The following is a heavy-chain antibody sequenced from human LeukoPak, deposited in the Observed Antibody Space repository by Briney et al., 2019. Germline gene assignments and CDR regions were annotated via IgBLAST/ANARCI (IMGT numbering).Heavy chain of an antibody. D-gene: IGHD3-22*01. CDR2: ISGSGGST. V-gene: IGHV3-23*01. CDR3: AKGRYYYDSSDAFDI. Sequence: GGSLRLSCAASGFTFSSYAMSWVRQAPGKGLEWVSAISGSGGSTYYADSVKGRFTISRDNSKNSLYLQMNSLRAEDTAVYYCAKGRYYYDSSDAFDIWGQGRMVTVSS. J-gene: IGHJ3*02. CDR1: GFTFSSYA.